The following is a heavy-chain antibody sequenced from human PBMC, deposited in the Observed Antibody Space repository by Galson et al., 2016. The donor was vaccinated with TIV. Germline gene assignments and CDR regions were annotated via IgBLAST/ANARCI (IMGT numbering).Heavy chain of an antibody. CDR1: GYSISSGYY. Sequence: ETLSLTCTVSGYSISSGYYWGWIRQPPGKGLEWIGNIYHTGSTYSNPSLRSRLTMSVDTSKNQFSLILSSVTAADTAVYYCARDCTSTTCHIYYYGMDVWGQAATVTVSS. V-gene: IGHV4-38-2*02. CDR3: ARDCTSTTCHIYYYGMDV. D-gene: IGHD2-2*02. CDR2: IYHTGST. J-gene: IGHJ6*02.